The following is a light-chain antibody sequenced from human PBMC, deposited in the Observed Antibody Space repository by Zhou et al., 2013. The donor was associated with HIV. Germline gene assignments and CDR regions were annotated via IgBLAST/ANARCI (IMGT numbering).Light chain of an antibody. Sequence: EIVLTQSPGTLSLSPGERATLSCRASQSVSSSYLAWYQQKPGQAPRLLIYGTSNRATGIPDRFSGSGSGTDFTLTISRLEPEDFAVYYCHQYGXSPWTFGQGTKVEIK. CDR3: HQYGXSPWT. CDR2: GTS. V-gene: IGKV3-20*01. CDR1: QSVSSSY. J-gene: IGKJ1*01.